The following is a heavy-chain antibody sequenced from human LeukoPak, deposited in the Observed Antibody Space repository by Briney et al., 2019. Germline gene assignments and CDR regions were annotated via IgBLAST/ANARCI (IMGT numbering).Heavy chain of an antibody. CDR3: ARDLFGGSYGDGDY. D-gene: IGHD1-26*01. CDR1: GFTFSSYT. CDR2: ISYDGSNK. V-gene: IGHV3-30-3*01. J-gene: IGHJ4*02. Sequence: GGSLRLSCAASGFTFSSYTMHWVRQAPGKGLEWVAVISYDGSNKYYADSVKGRFTISRDNSKNTLYLQMNSLRPEDMAVYYCARDLFGGSYGDGDYWGQGTLVTVSS.